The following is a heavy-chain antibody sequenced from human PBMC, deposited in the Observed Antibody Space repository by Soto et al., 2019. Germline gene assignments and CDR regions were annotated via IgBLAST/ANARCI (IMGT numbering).Heavy chain of an antibody. Sequence: GGSLRLSCAASGFTFSSYAMHWVRQAPGKGLEWVAVIPYEEINNKNYADSVKGRFTISRDNSENTLYLQMDSLRAEDTAVYYCAKGYCSGPSCYRGYGMDVWGQGTTVTVSS. J-gene: IGHJ6*02. D-gene: IGHD2-2*01. CDR3: AKGYCSGPSCYRGYGMDV. V-gene: IGHV3-30*04. CDR2: IPYEEINNK. CDR1: GFTFSSYA.